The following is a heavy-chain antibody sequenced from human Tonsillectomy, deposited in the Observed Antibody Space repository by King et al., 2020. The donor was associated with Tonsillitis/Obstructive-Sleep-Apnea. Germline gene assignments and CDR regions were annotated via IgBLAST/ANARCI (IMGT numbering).Heavy chain of an antibody. Sequence: QLQESGPGLVKPSETLSLTCTVSGGSISSYYWSWIRQPPGKGLEWIGYSYYSGSTNYNPSLKSRVTISVDTSKNQFSLKLSSVTAADTAVYYCAKTYGDYRSYYFNYWGQGTLVTVSS. D-gene: IGHD4-17*01. CDR3: AKTYGDYRSYYFNY. CDR1: GGSISSYY. V-gene: IGHV4-59*01. CDR2: SYYSGST. J-gene: IGHJ4*02.